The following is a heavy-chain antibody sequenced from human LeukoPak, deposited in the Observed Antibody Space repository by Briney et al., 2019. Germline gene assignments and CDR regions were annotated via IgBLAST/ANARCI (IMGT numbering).Heavy chain of an antibody. Sequence: GGSLRLSCAASGFTFSSYGMHWVRQAPGKGLEWVAVISYDGSNKYYADSVKGRFTISRDNAKNSLYLQMNSLRAEDTAVYYCARDGFGELPPGDAFDIWGQGTMVTVSS. CDR2: ISYDGSNK. V-gene: IGHV3-30*03. CDR3: ARDGFGELPPGDAFDI. D-gene: IGHD3-10*01. J-gene: IGHJ3*02. CDR1: GFTFSSYG.